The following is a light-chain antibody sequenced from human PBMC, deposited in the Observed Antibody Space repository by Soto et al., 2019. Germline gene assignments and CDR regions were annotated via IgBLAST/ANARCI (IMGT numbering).Light chain of an antibody. CDR2: GAS. CDR1: QTVTSNF. J-gene: IGKJ5*01. V-gene: IGKV3-20*01. Sequence: EIVLTQSPGTLSLSPGERATLSCRASQTVTSNFLAWHQQKPGQTPRLLIYGASSRATGIPDRFSGSGSGTDFTLTISRLEPEDFAVYYCQQHGASPITFGQGTRLEMK. CDR3: QQHGASPIT.